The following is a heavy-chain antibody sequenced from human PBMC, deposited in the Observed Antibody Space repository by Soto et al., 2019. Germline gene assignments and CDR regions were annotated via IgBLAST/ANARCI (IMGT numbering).Heavy chain of an antibody. Sequence: QVQLQQWGAGLLKPSETLSLTCAVYGGSFSGYYWTWIRQPPGTGLEWIGEINHSGSTNYNPSLKXRXTXSXXTSKNQFSLKLTSVTAADTAVYYCARDKITGLFDYWGQGTLVTASS. V-gene: IGHV4-34*01. CDR2: INHSGST. CDR1: GGSFSGYY. D-gene: IGHD2-8*02. CDR3: ARDKITGLFDY. J-gene: IGHJ4*02.